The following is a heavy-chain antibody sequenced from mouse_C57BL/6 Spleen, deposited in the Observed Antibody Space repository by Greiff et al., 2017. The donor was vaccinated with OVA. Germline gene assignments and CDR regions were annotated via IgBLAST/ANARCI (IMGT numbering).Heavy chain of an antibody. CDR3: TRRRGNLYYFDY. CDR1: GYTFTDYE. CDR2: IDPETGGT. Sequence: QVQLQQSGAELVRPGASVTLSCKASGYTFTDYEMHWVKQTPVHGLEWIGAIDPETGGTAYNQKFKGKAILTADKSSSTAYMELRSLTSEDSAVYYCTRRRGNLYYFDYWGQGTTLTVSS. J-gene: IGHJ2*01. D-gene: IGHD2-1*01. V-gene: IGHV1-15*01.